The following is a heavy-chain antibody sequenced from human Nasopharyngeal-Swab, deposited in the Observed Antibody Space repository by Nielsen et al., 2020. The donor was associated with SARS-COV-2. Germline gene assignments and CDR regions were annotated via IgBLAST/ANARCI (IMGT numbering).Heavy chain of an antibody. D-gene: IGHD2-15*01. J-gene: IGHJ6*02. CDR2: ISSYNGNT. Sequence: ASVKVSCKASGYTFTTYGISWVRQAPGQGLEWMGWISSYNGNTNYAQKLQGRVTMTTDTSTSTAYMELTSLRSDGTAVYYCAKRGLCSGGSCYSPYYYYYYGMDVWGQGTTVTVSS. CDR1: GYTFTTYG. V-gene: IGHV1-18*01. CDR3: AKRGLCSGGSCYSPYYYYYYGMDV.